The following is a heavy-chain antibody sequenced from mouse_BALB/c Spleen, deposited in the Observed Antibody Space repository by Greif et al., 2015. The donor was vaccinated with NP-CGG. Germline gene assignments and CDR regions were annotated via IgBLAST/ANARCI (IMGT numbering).Heavy chain of an antibody. V-gene: IGHV14-3*02. D-gene: IGHD1-1*01. CDR1: GFNIKDTY. CDR2: IDPADGNS. Sequence: VHVKQSGAELVKPGASVKLSCTASGFNIKDTYMHWVKQRPEQGLEWIGRIDPADGNSKYDPKFQGKATITADTSSNIAYLQLSSLTSEDTAVYYCAPYYYGTSVFAYWGQGTLVTVSA. CDR3: APYYYGTSVFAY. J-gene: IGHJ3*01.